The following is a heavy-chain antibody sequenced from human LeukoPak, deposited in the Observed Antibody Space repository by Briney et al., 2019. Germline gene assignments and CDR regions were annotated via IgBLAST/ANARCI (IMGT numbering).Heavy chain of an antibody. CDR1: GGSISSSRNS. V-gene: IGHV4-39*01. CDR2: IYSSGST. Sequence: PSETLSLTRTVSGGSISSSRNSWAWIRQPPGKGLEWIGSIYSSGSTFYNPSLKSRVTISVDTSKKQFSLKLTSVTAADTAVYYCATSYDTSGYYLFDYWGQGTLVTVSS. CDR3: ATSYDTSGYYLFDY. J-gene: IGHJ4*02. D-gene: IGHD3-22*01.